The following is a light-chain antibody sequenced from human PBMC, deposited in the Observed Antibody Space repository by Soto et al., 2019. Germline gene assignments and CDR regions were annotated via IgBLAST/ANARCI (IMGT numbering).Light chain of an antibody. J-gene: IGLJ1*01. Sequence: QPVLTQSSSASASLGSSVSLTCTLSSGHSSYIIAWHQQQPGKAPRYLMKLEGSGSYNKGSGVPDRFSGSSSGADRYLTISKLQFEDEADYYSETWDSNTYVFGTGTKLTVL. CDR1: SGHSSYI. V-gene: IGLV4-60*02. CDR3: ETWDSNTYV. CDR2: LEGSGSY.